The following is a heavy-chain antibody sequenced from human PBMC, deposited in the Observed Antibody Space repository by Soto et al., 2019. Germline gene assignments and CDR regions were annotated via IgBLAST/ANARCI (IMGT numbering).Heavy chain of an antibody. CDR2: IYWADDK. CDR1: GFSLSTSGMG. V-gene: IGHV2-5*02. J-gene: IGHJ4*02. Sequence: QITLKESGPTLVKPTQTLTLTCTFSGFSLSTSGMGVGWIRQPPGKALEWLAVIYWADDKTYRPSLRSRLTITNAPSKTQVVLTMTKVNPEDTATYSCPHFIWRGINHSFDYWGQGSLVTLSS. D-gene: IGHD2-21*01. CDR3: PHFIWRGINHSFDY.